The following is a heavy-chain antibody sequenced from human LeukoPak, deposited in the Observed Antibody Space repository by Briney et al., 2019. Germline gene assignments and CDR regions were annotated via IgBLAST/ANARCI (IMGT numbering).Heavy chain of an antibody. CDR2: IWYDGSNK. CDR3: ARALRGKRPYDFPYY. Sequence: PGGSLRLSRAASGFTFSSYGMHWVRQAPGKGLEWVAVIWYDGSNKYYADSVKGRFTISRDNSKNTLYLQMNSLRAEDTAVYYCARALRGKRPYDFPYYWGQGTLVTVSS. D-gene: IGHD3-22*01. CDR1: GFTFSSYG. V-gene: IGHV3-33*01. J-gene: IGHJ4*02.